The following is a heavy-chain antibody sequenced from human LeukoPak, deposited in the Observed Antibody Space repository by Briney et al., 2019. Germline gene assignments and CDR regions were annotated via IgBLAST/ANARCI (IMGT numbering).Heavy chain of an antibody. CDR3: ARDLYYYDSSGYYSGPFDY. J-gene: IGHJ4*02. Sequence: GGSLRLSCAASGFTLSSYEMNWVGQAPGKGLEWVSYISSSGSTIYYADSVKGRFTISRDNAKNSLYLQINSLRAEDTAVYYCARDLYYYDSSGYYSGPFDYWGQGTLVTVSS. V-gene: IGHV3-48*03. CDR1: GFTLSSYE. D-gene: IGHD3-22*01. CDR2: ISSSGSTI.